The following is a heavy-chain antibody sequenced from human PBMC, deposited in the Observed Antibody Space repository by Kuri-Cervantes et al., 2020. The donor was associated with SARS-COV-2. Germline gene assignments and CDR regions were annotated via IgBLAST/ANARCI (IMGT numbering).Heavy chain of an antibody. J-gene: IGHJ6*02. CDR3: ARGEGNYNWKDVGYYYGMDV. CDR1: GGSFSGYY. V-gene: IGHV4-34*01. Sequence: ESLKISCAVYGGSFSGYYWSWIRQPPGKGLEWIGEINHSGSTNYNPSLKSRVTISVDTSKNQFSLKLSSVTAADTAVYHCARGEGNYNWKDVGYYYGMDVWGQGTTVTVSS. D-gene: IGHD1-1*01. CDR2: INHSGST.